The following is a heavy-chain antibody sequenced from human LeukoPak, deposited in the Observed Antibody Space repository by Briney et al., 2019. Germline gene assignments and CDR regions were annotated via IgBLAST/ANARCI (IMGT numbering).Heavy chain of an antibody. CDR3: ARALGYCSSTSCYLYWFDP. V-gene: IGHV1-8*01. CDR2: MNPNSGNT. D-gene: IGHD2-2*01. CDR1: GYTFTSYD. J-gene: IGHJ5*02. Sequence: ASVKVSGKASGYTFTSYDINWVRQATGQGLEWMGWMNPNSGNTGYAQKFQGRVTMTRNTSISTAYMELSSLRSEDTAVYYCARALGYCSSTSCYLYWFDPWGQGTLVTVSS.